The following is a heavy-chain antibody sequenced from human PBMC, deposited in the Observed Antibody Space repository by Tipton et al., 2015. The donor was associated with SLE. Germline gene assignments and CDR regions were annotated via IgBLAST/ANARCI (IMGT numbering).Heavy chain of an antibody. CDR1: GYSISSGYY. Sequence: TLSLTCAVSGYSISSGYYWGWIRQPPGKGLEWIGSINHSGSTNYNPSLKSRVTISVDTSKNQFSLKLGSLTAADTAVYYCARRDRYYDFWSIPGYFDYWGQGTLVTVSS. J-gene: IGHJ4*02. V-gene: IGHV4-38-2*01. D-gene: IGHD3-3*01. CDR3: ARRDRYYDFWSIPGYFDY. CDR2: INHSGST.